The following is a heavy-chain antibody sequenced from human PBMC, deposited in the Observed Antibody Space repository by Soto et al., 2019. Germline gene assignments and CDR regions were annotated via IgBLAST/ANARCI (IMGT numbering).Heavy chain of an antibody. V-gene: IGHV3-23*01. CDR2: ISGSGNST. Sequence: GGSLRLSCAASGFTFSSYAMSLVRQAPGKGLEWVSVISGSGNSTYYADSVKGRFTISRDNSKNTLYLQLNSLRAEDTAVYYCARDRSMRVVIKYYYYGMDVWGQGTTVTSP. J-gene: IGHJ6*02. CDR3: ARDRSMRVVIKYYYYGMDV. D-gene: IGHD3-3*01. CDR1: GFTFSSYA.